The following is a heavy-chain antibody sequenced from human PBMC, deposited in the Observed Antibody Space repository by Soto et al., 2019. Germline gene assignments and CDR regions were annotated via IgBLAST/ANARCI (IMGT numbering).Heavy chain of an antibody. CDR1: GGTFSNDA. CDR3: AREVVTETTLGYFDY. Sequence: QVHLVQSGAEVKKSGSSVRVSCAASGGTFSNDAFNWVRQAPGQGLEWLGRIIPFFGTPDYSQSLQGRLTIAADESTGTAYMDLRSLRSDDTAVYYCAREVVTETTLGYFDYWGQVTLVTVSS. CDR2: IIPFFGTP. J-gene: IGHJ4*02. D-gene: IGHD2-21*02. V-gene: IGHV1-69*01.